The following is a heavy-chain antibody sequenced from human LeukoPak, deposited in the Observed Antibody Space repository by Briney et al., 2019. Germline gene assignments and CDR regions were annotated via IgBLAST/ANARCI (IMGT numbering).Heavy chain of an antibody. CDR1: GGSISSGGYY. CDR3: ARRYHSDDYYDTSGYYRYFDY. D-gene: IGHD3-22*01. Sequence: SETLSLTCTVSGGSISSGGYYWSWIRQHPGKGLEWIGYIYYSGSTYYNPSLKSRVTISVDTSKNQFSLNLSSVTAADTAVYYCARRYHSDDYYDTSGYYRYFDYWGQGTLVTVSS. CDR2: IYYSGST. J-gene: IGHJ4*02. V-gene: IGHV4-30-4*08.